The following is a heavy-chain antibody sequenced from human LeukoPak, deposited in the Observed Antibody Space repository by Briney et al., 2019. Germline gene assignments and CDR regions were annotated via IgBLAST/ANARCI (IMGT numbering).Heavy chain of an antibody. V-gene: IGHV4-34*01. CDR3: ARHRAAGGLDY. Sequence: SETLSLTCAVYGGSFSGYYWSWIRQPPGKGLEWIGEINHSGSTNYNPSLKSRVTISVDTSKNQFSLKLSSVTAADTAVYYCARHRAAGGLDYWGQGALVTVSS. D-gene: IGHD3-16*01. CDR2: INHSGST. CDR1: GGSFSGYY. J-gene: IGHJ4*02.